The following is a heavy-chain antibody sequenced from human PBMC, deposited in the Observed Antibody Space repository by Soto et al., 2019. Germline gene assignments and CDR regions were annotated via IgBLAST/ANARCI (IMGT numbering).Heavy chain of an antibody. Sequence: GGSLRLSCAAPGFTFSSYAMSWVRQAPGKGLEWVSAISGSGGSTYYADSVKGRFTISRDNSKNTLYLQMNSLRAEDTAVYYCAKVWIQLWLGWFDPWGQGTLVTVSS. D-gene: IGHD5-18*01. V-gene: IGHV3-23*01. J-gene: IGHJ5*02. CDR3: AKVWIQLWLGWFDP. CDR1: GFTFSSYA. CDR2: ISGSGGST.